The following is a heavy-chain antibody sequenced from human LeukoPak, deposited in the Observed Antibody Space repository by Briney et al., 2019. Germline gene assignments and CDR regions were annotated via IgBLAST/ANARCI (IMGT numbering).Heavy chain of an antibody. V-gene: IGHV3-48*03. Sequence: PGGSLRLSCAASGFTFNNYEMNWVRQPPGKGLEWVSYISSSGRTMFYADSVKGRFTISRDNAKNSLYLQMNSLRAEDTAVYYCARESKVDAFDIWGQGTMVTVSS. J-gene: IGHJ3*02. CDR1: GFTFNNYE. CDR2: ISSSGRTM. CDR3: ARESKVDAFDI.